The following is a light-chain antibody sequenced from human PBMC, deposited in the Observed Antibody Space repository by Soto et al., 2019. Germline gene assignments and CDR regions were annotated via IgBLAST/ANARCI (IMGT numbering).Light chain of an antibody. Sequence: QSVLTQPPSLSGAPGQRVTIYCTGSSSDIGAGSEVHWYQQLPGTAPKLLIFGSTNRPSGVPDRFSGSKSATSASLAITGLQAEDEADYYCQSYDNSLSAYVFGTGTKVTVL. CDR2: GST. J-gene: IGLJ1*01. CDR3: QSYDNSLSAYV. V-gene: IGLV1-40*01. CDR1: SSDIGAGSE.